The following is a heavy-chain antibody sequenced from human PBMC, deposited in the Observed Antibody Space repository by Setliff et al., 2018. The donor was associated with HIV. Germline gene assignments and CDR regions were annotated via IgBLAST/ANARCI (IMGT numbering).Heavy chain of an antibody. CDR3: ARGLNYYGSGSYLPLGY. CDR1: GGSFNDYY. V-gene: IGHV4-34*01. D-gene: IGHD3-10*01. Sequence: SETLSLTCAVYGGSFNDYYWTWIRQPPGKGLEWIGEIDHSGSTKYHASLKSRVTISIDTSKNQTSLKLSSVTAADTAVYYCARGLNYYGSGSYLPLGYWGQGTLVTVS. CDR2: IDHSGST. J-gene: IGHJ4*02.